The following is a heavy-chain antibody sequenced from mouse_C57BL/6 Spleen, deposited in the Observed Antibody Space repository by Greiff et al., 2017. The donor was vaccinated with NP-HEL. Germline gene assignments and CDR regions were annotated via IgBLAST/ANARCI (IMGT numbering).Heavy chain of an antibody. J-gene: IGHJ1*03. D-gene: IGHD3-1*01. CDR2: IDPETGGT. CDR1: GYTFTDYE. Sequence: VQLVESGAELVRPGASVTLSCKASGYTFTDYEMHWVKQTPVHGLEWIGAIDPETGGTAYNQKFKGKAILTADKSSSTAYMELRSLTSEDSAVYYCTRSGKGNWYFDVWGTGTTVTVSS. CDR3: TRSGKGNWYFDV. V-gene: IGHV1-15*01.